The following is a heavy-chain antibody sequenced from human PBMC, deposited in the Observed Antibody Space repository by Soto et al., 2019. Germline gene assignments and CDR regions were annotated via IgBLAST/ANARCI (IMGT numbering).Heavy chain of an antibody. CDR3: AREMTTLGPFDY. V-gene: IGHV4-59*01. D-gene: IGHD4-17*01. CDR1: GGSISNYY. CDR2: VFYSGAT. Sequence: QVQLQESGPGLVKPSETLSLTCAVSGGSISNYYWSWLRQPPGKELEWIGYVFYSGATNYNPSLTSRVPISIDTSKNQFSLKLSSVTAADTAVYYCAREMTTLGPFDYWGQGTLVTVSS. J-gene: IGHJ4*02.